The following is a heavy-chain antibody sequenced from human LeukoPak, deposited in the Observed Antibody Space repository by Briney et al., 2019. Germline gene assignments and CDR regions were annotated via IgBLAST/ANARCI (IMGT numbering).Heavy chain of an antibody. J-gene: IGHJ5*02. V-gene: IGHV4-59*08. CDR3: ARHDLHMVRGVISWFDP. CDR1: GGSISSYY. CDR2: IYYSGST. Sequence: SETLSLTCTVSGGSISSYYWSWIRQPPGKGLEWIGYIYYSGSTNYNPSLKSRVTISVDTSKNRFSLQLSSVTAADTAVYYCARHDLHMVRGVISWFDPWGQGTLVTVSS. D-gene: IGHD3-10*01.